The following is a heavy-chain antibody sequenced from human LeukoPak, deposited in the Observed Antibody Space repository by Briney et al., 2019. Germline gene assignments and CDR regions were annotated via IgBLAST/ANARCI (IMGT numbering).Heavy chain of an antibody. Sequence: ASVKVSCKASGYTFTGYYIHWVRQAPGQGLEWMAWINPSSGGTNYEQKFQGRVTITRDTSISTAYMELRRLRSDDTAVYYCARGYYDSSDYEYFHHWGQGTLVTVSS. CDR3: ARGYYDSSDYEYFHH. V-gene: IGHV1-2*02. J-gene: IGHJ1*01. D-gene: IGHD3-22*01. CDR2: INPSSGGT. CDR1: GYTFTGYY.